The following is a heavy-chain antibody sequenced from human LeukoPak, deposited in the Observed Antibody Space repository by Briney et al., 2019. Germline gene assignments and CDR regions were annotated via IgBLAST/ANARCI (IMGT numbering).Heavy chain of an antibody. CDR1: GGSISSYY. CDR2: IYTSGST. J-gene: IGHJ4*02. D-gene: IGHD6-13*01. Sequence: TSETLSLTCTVSGGSISSYYWSWIRQPAGKGLEWIGRIYTSGSTNYNPSLKSRVTMSVDTSKNQFSLKLSSVTAADTAVYYCASSSAEKPLDYWGQGTLVTVSS. V-gene: IGHV4-4*07. CDR3: ASSSAEKPLDY.